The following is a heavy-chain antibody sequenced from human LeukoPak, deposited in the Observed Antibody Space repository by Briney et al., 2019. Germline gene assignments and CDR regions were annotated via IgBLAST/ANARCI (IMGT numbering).Heavy chain of an antibody. CDR3: ASSDLTATAAFDY. CDR1: GGSISSSSYY. J-gene: IGHJ4*02. V-gene: IGHV4-61*01. D-gene: IGHD5-18*01. CDR2: IYYSGST. Sequence: SETLSLTCTVSGGSISSSSYYWSWIRRPPGKGLEWIGYIYYSGSTNYNPSLKSRVTISVDASKNQFSLKLSSVTAADTAVYYCASSDLTATAAFDYWGQGTLVTVSS.